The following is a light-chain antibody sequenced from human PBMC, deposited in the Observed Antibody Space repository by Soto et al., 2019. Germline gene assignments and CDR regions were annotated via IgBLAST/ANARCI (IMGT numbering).Light chain of an antibody. CDR1: SSNIGSNT. J-gene: IGLJ1*01. V-gene: IGLV1-44*01. Sequence: QSVLTQPPSASGSPGQRVTISCSGSSSNIGSNTVNWYQQVPGSAPRLLIYSNNQRPSGVPDRFSGSKSGTSASLAISGLRSENEADYYCAAWDDSLNAYVFGTGTKLTVL. CDR3: AAWDDSLNAYV. CDR2: SNN.